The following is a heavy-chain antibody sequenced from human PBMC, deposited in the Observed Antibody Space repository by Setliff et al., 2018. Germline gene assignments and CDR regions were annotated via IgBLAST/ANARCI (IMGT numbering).Heavy chain of an antibody. CDR2: IKQDGSEK. CDR1: GFAFNTYW. CDR3: AKPTTVTTTHYYYYMDV. J-gene: IGHJ6*03. D-gene: IGHD4-4*01. V-gene: IGHV3-7*03. Sequence: PGGSLRLSCAASGFAFNTYWMTWVRQAPGKGLEWVANIKQDGSEKYYVDSVKGRFTISRDNVKNSLYLQMSSLRAEDTAVYYCAKPTTVTTTHYYYYMDVWGKGTTVTVS.